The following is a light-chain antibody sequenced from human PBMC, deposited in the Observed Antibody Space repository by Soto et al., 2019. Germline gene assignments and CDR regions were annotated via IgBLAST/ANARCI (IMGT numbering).Light chain of an antibody. CDR2: EVT. J-gene: IGLJ1*01. V-gene: IGLV2-14*01. CDR1: SSDVGAYNF. CDR3: NAWGV. Sequence: QSVLTHPASLSVSPGQSITISCTGTSSDVGAYNFVSWYQNHPGRAPKLIIYEVTIRPSGVSNRFSGSKSGNKASLTISGIQAEDEADYYCNAWGVFGHGTXVIVL.